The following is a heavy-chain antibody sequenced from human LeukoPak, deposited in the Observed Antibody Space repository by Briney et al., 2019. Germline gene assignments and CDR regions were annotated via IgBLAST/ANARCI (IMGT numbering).Heavy chain of an antibody. Sequence: SETLSLTCSVSGGSISSSNYYWSWIRQPAGKGLEWIGRIYTSESTNYNPSLKSRVTISVDTSKNQFSLKLSSVTAADTAVYYCARDFYKGADFWSGWYFDLWGRGTLVTVSS. CDR3: ARDFYKGADFWSGWYFDL. V-gene: IGHV4-61*02. CDR1: GGSISSSNYY. J-gene: IGHJ2*01. D-gene: IGHD3-3*01. CDR2: IYTSEST.